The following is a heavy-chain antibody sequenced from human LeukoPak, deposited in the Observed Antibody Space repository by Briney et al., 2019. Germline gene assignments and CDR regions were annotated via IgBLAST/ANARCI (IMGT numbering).Heavy chain of an antibody. Sequence: PSETLSLTCAVYGGSFSGYYWSWIRQPPGKGLEWIGYIYYSGSTNYNPSLKSRVTISVDTSKNQFSLKLSSVTAADTAVYYCARDNWNYGSSMDVWGQGTTVTVSS. V-gene: IGHV4-59*01. D-gene: IGHD1-7*01. CDR2: IYYSGST. J-gene: IGHJ6*02. CDR1: GGSFSGYY. CDR3: ARDNWNYGSSMDV.